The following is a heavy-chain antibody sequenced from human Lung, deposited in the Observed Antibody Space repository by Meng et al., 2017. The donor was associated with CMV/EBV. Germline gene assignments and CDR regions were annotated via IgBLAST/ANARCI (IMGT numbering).Heavy chain of an antibody. D-gene: IGHD2-2*01. CDR2: IGYDGSSK. Sequence: GGSLRLXCAASGFTFSSYGMHRVRQAPGKGLEWVAFIGYDGSSKYSADYVKGRFTISRDNSKNTLYLQINSLRAEDKAVYYCAKDFCSSTSYYRSYYYYYGIDVWGQGTTVTVSS. J-gene: IGHJ6*02. V-gene: IGHV3-30*02. CDR1: GFTFSSYG. CDR3: AKDFCSSTSYYRSYYYYYGIDV.